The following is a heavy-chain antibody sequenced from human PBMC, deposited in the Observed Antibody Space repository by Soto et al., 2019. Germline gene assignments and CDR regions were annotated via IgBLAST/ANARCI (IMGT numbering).Heavy chain of an antibody. CDR3: ARGGEGDTAMDDWWYFDL. CDR1: GYTFTSYY. CDR2: INPSGGST. D-gene: IGHD5-18*01. V-gene: IGHV1-46*01. Sequence: QVQLVQSGAEVKKPGASVKVSCKASGYTFTSYYMHWVRQAPGQGLEWMGIINPSGGSTSYAQKFQGRVTMTRDTSRSTVYMELSSLRSEDTALYYCARGGEGDTAMDDWWYFDLWGRGTLVTVSS. J-gene: IGHJ2*01.